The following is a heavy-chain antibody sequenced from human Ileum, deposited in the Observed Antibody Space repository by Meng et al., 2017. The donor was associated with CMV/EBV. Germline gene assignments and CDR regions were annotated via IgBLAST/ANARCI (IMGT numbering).Heavy chain of an antibody. J-gene: IGHJ5*02. CDR1: GGSLTSYS. V-gene: IGHV4-4*07. CDR2: IHPTGTT. D-gene: IGHD3-10*01. CDR3: ARAAARGVPVDL. Sequence: QLTLQGSGPRLLPPSATRSLTCTVTGGSLTSYSWTWIRQPAGKGLEWIGRIHPTGTTDDNPSLRSRVSMSLDKSKNQFSLKLTSVTAADTAVYYCARAAARGVPVDLWGQGTLVTVSS.